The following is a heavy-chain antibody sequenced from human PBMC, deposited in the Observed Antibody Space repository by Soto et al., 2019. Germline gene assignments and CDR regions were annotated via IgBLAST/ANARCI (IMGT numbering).Heavy chain of an antibody. CDR2: IYTSGST. Sequence: PSETLSLTCTVSGGSISSYYWSWIRQPAGKGLEWIGRIYTSGSTNYNPSLKSRVTMSVDTSKNQFPLKLSSVTAADTAVYYCARDLPHITIFGVVTERRHNWFDPWGQGTLVTVSS. CDR3: ARDLPHITIFGVVTERRHNWFDP. J-gene: IGHJ5*02. D-gene: IGHD3-3*01. V-gene: IGHV4-4*07. CDR1: GGSISSYY.